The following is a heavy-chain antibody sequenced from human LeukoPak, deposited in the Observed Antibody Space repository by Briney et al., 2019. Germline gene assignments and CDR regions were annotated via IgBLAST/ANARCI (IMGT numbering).Heavy chain of an antibody. J-gene: IGHJ6*02. CDR2: IYYSGST. D-gene: IGHD6-6*01. CDR1: GGFISSYY. Sequence: PSEPLSLTCTVTGGFISSYYWSWIRQPPGKGLHSIGSIYYSGSTNYNPSLKSRVTISVDTSKNQFSLKLSSVTAADTAVYYCARARFSSMYYYYGMDVWGQGTTVTVSS. CDR3: ARARFSSMYYYYGMDV. V-gene: IGHV4-59*01.